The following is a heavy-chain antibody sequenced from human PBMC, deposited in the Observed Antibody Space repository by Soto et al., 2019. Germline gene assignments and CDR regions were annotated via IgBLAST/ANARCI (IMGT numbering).Heavy chain of an antibody. CDR2: ISYSGFP. J-gene: IGHJ4*02. CDR3: ASSYGNAWYTY. V-gene: IGHV4-59*01. D-gene: IGHD6-13*01. CDR1: GGSITGYY. Sequence: SETRSLTCTVSGGSITGYYWSWIRQPPGKGLEWIGDISYSGFPKYNPSLKSRVAMSVDKSKNEFTLQLTSVTAADTAVYYRASSYGNAWYTYWGQGIQVTVAS.